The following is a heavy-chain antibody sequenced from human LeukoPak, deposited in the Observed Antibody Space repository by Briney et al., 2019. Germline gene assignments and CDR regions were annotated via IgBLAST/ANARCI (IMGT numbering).Heavy chain of an antibody. D-gene: IGHD6-13*01. V-gene: IGHV1-18*01. Sequence: ASVKVSCKASGYAFTSYGITWVRQAPGQGLEWMGWISTYSGNTDYAQKFQGRVTMTTDTSTSTAYMELRSLRSDDTAVYYCARGSSSLYSSKDSWGQGTLVTVSS. J-gene: IGHJ4*02. CDR2: ISTYSGNT. CDR3: ARGSSSLYSSKDS. CDR1: GYAFTSYG.